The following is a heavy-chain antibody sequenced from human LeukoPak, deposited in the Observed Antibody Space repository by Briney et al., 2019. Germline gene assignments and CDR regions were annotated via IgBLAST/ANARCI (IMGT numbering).Heavy chain of an antibody. J-gene: IGHJ4*02. V-gene: IGHV1-2*02. CDR3: ARVRDHILTGYYNSDSPEDFDY. CDR1: GYTFTGYY. D-gene: IGHD3-9*01. CDR2: INPNSGGT. Sequence: ASVKVSCKASGYTFTGYYMHWVRQAPGQGLEWMGWINPNSGGTNYAQKFQGRVTMTRDTSISTAYVELSRLRSDDTAVYYCARVRDHILTGYYNSDSPEDFDYWGQGTLVTVSS.